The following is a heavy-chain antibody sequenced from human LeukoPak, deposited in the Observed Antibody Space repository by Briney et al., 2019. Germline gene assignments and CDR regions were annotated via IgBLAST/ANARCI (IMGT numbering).Heavy chain of an antibody. CDR3: ARYYYDSSGYYSHFDY. CDR1: GYTFTGYA. Sequence: EASVKVSCKASGYTFTGYAMHWVRQAPGQRLEWMGWINAGNGNTKYSQEFQGRVTITRDTSASTAYMELRSLRSDDTAVYYCARYYYDSSGYYSHFDYWGQGTLVTVSS. CDR2: INAGNGNT. V-gene: IGHV1-3*01. D-gene: IGHD3-22*01. J-gene: IGHJ4*02.